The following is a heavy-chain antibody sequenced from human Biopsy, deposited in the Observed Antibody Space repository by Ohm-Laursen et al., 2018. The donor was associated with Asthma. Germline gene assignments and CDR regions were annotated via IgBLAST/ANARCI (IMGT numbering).Heavy chain of an antibody. J-gene: IGHJ6*02. Sequence: ASVKVSCKASGDSFNNFAISWVRQAPGQGLEWMGGLIPVLGTPDHAQMFEGRVTFTADESTSSAYMELSSLTSEDSAVYYCAREVSTVDYGYYYFAMDVWGQGTTVTVSS. CDR3: AREVSTVDYGYYYFAMDV. CDR1: GDSFNNFA. D-gene: IGHD4-17*01. V-gene: IGHV1-69*13. CDR2: LIPVLGTP.